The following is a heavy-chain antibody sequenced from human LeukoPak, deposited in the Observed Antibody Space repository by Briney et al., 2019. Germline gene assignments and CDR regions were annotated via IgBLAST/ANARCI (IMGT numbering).Heavy chain of an antibody. CDR3: ARGRVAGIAAVIRDY. D-gene: IGHD6-13*01. CDR2: INPNSGGT. V-gene: IGHV1-2*02. Sequence: GASVKVSCKASGYTFTGYYMHWVRQAPGQGLEWMGWINPNSGGTNYAQKFQGRVTMTRDTSISTAYMELSSLRSDDTAVYYCARGRVAGIAAVIRDYWGQGTLVTVSS. J-gene: IGHJ4*02. CDR1: GYTFTGYY.